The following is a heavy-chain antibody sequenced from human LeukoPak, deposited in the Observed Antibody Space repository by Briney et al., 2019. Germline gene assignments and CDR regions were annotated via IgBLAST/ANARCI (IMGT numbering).Heavy chain of an antibody. Sequence: PGGSLRLSCAASGFTFSSYGMHWVRQAPGKGLEWVAFIRYDGSNKYYADSVKGRFTISRDNSKNTLYLQMNSLRAEDTAVYYCAKEGRGVLRFLEWSNAGDYWGQGTLVTVSS. CDR2: IRYDGSNK. CDR3: AKEGRGVLRFLEWSNAGDY. CDR1: GFTFSSYG. D-gene: IGHD3-3*01. J-gene: IGHJ4*02. V-gene: IGHV3-30*02.